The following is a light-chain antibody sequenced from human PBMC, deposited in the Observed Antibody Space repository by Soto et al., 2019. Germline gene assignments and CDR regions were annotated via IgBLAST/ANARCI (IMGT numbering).Light chain of an antibody. V-gene: IGKV1-5*01. CDR3: QQLDNYPRT. Sequence: DIQMTQSPTTLSASVGDGVTITCRASQTISSLLAWYQQRPGKAPKLLIYTASTLQSGVPSRFSGSGSGTEFTPTISSLQPEDFATYYCQQLDNYPRTFGQGTKVDIK. J-gene: IGKJ1*01. CDR2: TAS. CDR1: QTISSL.